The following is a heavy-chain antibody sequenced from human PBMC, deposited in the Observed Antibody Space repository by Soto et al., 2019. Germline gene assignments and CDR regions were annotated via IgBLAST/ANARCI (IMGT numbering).Heavy chain of an antibody. V-gene: IGHV4-39*01. CDR2: IYYSGST. CDR1: AGSISRNPYY. Sequence: QLQLQESGPGLVKPSETLSLTCTVSAGSISRNPYYWGWIRQPPGKGLEWIGSIYYSGSTYYNPSLKSRVTISVDTSKNQFSLRLSSVTAADTAVYYCAGHYSAAGSNWYFDLWGRGTLVAVSS. D-gene: IGHD6-13*01. CDR3: AGHYSAAGSNWYFDL. J-gene: IGHJ2*01.